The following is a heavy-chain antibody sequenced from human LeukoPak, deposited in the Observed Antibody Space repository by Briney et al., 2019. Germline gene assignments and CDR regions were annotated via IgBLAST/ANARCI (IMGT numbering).Heavy chain of an antibody. D-gene: IGHD3-10*01. Sequence: SETLSLTCAVYGGSLSGDYLTWVRQSPEKGLEWIGERNDRGSTNYNPSLKNRVTISVETPKNQFSLDLSSVTAADTAVYYCARGRLPPSTTYYIGYYYMDVWGKGTTVTVSS. CDR1: GGSLSGDY. J-gene: IGHJ6*03. CDR2: RNDRGST. CDR3: ARGRLPPSTTYYIGYYYMDV. V-gene: IGHV4-34*01.